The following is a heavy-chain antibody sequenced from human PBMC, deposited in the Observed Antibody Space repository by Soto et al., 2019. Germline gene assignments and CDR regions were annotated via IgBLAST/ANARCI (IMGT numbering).Heavy chain of an antibody. CDR1: GFTFSSYS. J-gene: IGHJ5*02. CDR2: ISSSSSYI. CDR3: ARDFLPGQWLAVRREYNWFDP. D-gene: IGHD6-19*01. V-gene: IGHV3-21*01. Sequence: GGSLRLSCAAPGFTFSSYSMNWVRQAPGKGLEWVSSISSSSSYIYYTDSVKGRFTISRDNAKNSLYLQMNSLRAEDTAVYYCARDFLPGQWLAVRREYNWFDPWGQGTLVTVSS.